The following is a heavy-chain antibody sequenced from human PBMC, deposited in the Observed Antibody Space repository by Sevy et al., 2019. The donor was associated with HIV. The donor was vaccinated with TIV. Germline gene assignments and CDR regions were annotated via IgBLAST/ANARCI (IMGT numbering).Heavy chain of an antibody. Sequence: GGSLRLSCAASGFTFSTYAMTWVRQAPGGGLEWVSVISVGGSSTYYADSVKGRFTISRDNSKNTLFLQMNSLRADDTAVYYCAKDRVSGTYYSGDFDYWGQGTLVTVSS. V-gene: IGHV3-23*01. CDR1: GFTFSTYA. CDR2: ISVGGSST. CDR3: AKDRVSGTYYSGDFDY. D-gene: IGHD3-10*01. J-gene: IGHJ4*02.